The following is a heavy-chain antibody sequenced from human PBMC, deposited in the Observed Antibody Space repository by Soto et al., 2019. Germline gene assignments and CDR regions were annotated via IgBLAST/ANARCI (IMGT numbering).Heavy chain of an antibody. J-gene: IGHJ5*01. CDR1: GFTFSTYA. V-gene: IGHV3-23*01. CDR2: ISASGDIT. Sequence: EVQVLESGGDLVQPGGSLRLSCAASGFTFSTYAMTWVRQAPGKGLEWISAISASGDITYYADSVKGRFTISRDNSNNALYLQMDSLRPEDTAVYYCTEISRGYGSWGSFGSWGQGTLVTVSS. CDR3: TEISRGYGSWGSFGS. D-gene: IGHD3-10*01.